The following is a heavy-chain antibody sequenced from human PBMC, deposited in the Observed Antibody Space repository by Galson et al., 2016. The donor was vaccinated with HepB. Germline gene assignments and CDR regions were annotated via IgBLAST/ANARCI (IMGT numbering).Heavy chain of an antibody. CDR3: AKSGTYSSSSGWFDP. D-gene: IGHD6-6*01. J-gene: IGHJ5*02. Sequence: SLRLSCAGSGFNFDDYAMHWVRQAPGKGLEWVSGISWNSGNTDYVDSVKGRFTISRDNAKNSLYLQMNSLRPEDTALYYCAKSGTYSSSSGWFDPWGQGTLVTVSS. CDR1: GFNFDDYA. V-gene: IGHV3-9*01. CDR2: ISWNSGNT.